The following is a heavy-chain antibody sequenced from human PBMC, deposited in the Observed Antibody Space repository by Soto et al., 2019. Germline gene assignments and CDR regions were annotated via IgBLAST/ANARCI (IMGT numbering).Heavy chain of an antibody. CDR2: INHSGST. CDR1: GGSFSGYY. CDR3: ARGRGYSSSSNWFDP. D-gene: IGHD6-13*01. Sequence: QVQLQQWGAGLLKPSETLSLTCAVYGGSFSGYYWSWIRQPPGKGLEWIGEINHSGSTNYNPSLKSRVTISVDTSKNQFSLKLSSVTAADTAVYYCARGRGYSSSSNWFDPWGQGTLVTVSS. V-gene: IGHV4-34*01. J-gene: IGHJ5*02.